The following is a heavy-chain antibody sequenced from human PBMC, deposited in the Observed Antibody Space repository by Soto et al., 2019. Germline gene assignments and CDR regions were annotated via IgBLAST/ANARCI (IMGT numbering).Heavy chain of an antibody. CDR1: GFSVNSHV. CDR2: ISGSGDGT. D-gene: IGHD3-22*01. Sequence: EVPLLESGGGVGQRGGSLRLSCAASGFSVNSHVMSWVRQPPGKGLEWVSSISGSGDGTYYGNSVKGRFTSSRDSSSSTVYLEMKNLRGEDTVVYFCTRSRGFGGMDVWGQGTTVTVSS. CDR3: TRSRGFGGMDV. V-gene: IGHV3-23*01. J-gene: IGHJ6*02.